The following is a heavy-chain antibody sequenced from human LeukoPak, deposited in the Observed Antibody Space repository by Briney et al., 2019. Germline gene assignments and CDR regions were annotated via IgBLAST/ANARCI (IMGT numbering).Heavy chain of an antibody. CDR1: GFTFSSYE. V-gene: IGHV3-48*03. D-gene: IGHD6-19*01. Sequence: GGSLRLSCAASGFTFSSYEMNWVRQAPGKGLEWVSYISSSGSTIYYADSVKGRFTISRDNAKNSLYLQMNSLRAEDTAVYYCAKLSSDWDNDCWGQGTLVTVSS. CDR2: ISSSGSTI. J-gene: IGHJ4*02. CDR3: AKLSSDWDNDC.